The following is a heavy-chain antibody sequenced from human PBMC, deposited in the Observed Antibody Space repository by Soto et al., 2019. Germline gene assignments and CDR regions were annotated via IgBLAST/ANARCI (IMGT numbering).Heavy chain of an antibody. Sequence: ASVKVSCKASGYTFTGYYMHWVRQAPGQGLEWMGCIYPNSGDTAYAQQFQGRLTLTRDTSISTAYMELNSLKSDDTAVYYCARDPLYSYGPAFDFWGQGPLVTVSS. D-gene: IGHD5-18*01. CDR2: IYPNSGDT. V-gene: IGHV1-2*02. CDR3: ARDPLYSYGPAFDF. CDR1: GYTFTGYY. J-gene: IGHJ4*02.